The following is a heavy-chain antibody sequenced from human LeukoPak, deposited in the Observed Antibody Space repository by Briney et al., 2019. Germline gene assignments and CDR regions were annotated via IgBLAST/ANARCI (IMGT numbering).Heavy chain of an antibody. CDR2: IRSKIDGETA. J-gene: IGHJ5*02. CDR3: TTERT. V-gene: IGHV3-15*01. CDR1: GFTFPNAW. Sequence: GGSLRLSCAASGFTFPNAWMSWVRQAPGKGLEWVGRIRSKIDGETADYVAPVKGRFIISRDDSKNTLYLRMDSLKNEDTAVYYCTTERTWGQGTLVTVSS.